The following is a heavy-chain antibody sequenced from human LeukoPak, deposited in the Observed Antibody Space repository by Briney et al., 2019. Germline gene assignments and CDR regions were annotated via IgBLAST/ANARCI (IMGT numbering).Heavy chain of an antibody. Sequence: GGSLRLSCAASGFTFSDYYMSWIRQAPGKGLEWVSYISSSGSTIYYADSVKGRFTISRDNAKNSLYLQMNSLRAEDTAVYYCGRESAAGNNWFDPWGQGTLVTVSS. J-gene: IGHJ5*02. CDR1: GFTFSDYY. CDR3: GRESAAGNNWFDP. CDR2: ISSSGSTI. D-gene: IGHD6-13*01. V-gene: IGHV3-11*01.